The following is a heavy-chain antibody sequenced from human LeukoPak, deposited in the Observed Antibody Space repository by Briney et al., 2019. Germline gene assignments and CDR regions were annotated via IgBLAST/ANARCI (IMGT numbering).Heavy chain of an antibody. D-gene: IGHD1-26*01. CDR1: GGSISSYY. CDR2: IYYSGST. J-gene: IGHJ4*02. Sequence: SEILSLTCTVSGGSISSYYWSWIRQPPGKGLEWIGYIYYSGSTNYNPSLKSRVTISVDTSKNQFSLKLSSVTAADTAVYYCARDFLGSYGDYWGQGTLVTVSS. CDR3: ARDFLGSYGDY. V-gene: IGHV4-59*01.